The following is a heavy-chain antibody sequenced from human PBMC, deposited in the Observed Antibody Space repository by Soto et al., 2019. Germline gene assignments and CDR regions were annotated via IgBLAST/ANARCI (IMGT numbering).Heavy chain of an antibody. V-gene: IGHV1-69*12. J-gene: IGHJ3*02. D-gene: IGHD1-26*01. CDR3: AGERALSGRDAFDI. CDR1: GGTFSSYA. CDR2: IIPIFGTA. Sequence: QVQLVQSGAEVKKPGSSVKVSCKASGGTFSSYAISWVRQAPGQGLEWMGGIIPIFGTANYAQKFPGRVTITADESTNTAYMELSSLRSEDTAVYYCAGERALSGRDAFDIWGQGTMVTVSS.